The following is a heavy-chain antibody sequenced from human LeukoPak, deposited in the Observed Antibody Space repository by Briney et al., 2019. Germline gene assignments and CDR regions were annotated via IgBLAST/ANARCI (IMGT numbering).Heavy chain of an antibody. V-gene: IGHV5-51*01. CDR1: GYSFTSYW. CDR2: IYPGDSDT. Sequence: GESLKISCKGSGYSFTSYWIGWVRQMPGKGLEWMGVIYPGDSDTRYSPSFQGQVTISADKSISTAYLQWSSLKASDTAMYYCARLGGIAVASRTLAASFWFDPWGQGTLVTVSS. J-gene: IGHJ5*02. CDR3: ARLGGIAVASRTLAASFWFDP. D-gene: IGHD6-19*01.